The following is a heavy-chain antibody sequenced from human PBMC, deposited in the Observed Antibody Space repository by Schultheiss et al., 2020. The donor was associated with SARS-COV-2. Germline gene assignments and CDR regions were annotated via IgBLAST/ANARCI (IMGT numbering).Heavy chain of an antibody. CDR2: ISYDGSNK. V-gene: IGHV3-30*03. Sequence: LRLSCAASGFTFSSYGMHWVRQAPGKGLEWVAVISYDGSNKYYADSVKGRFTISRDNSKNTLYLQMNSLRPEDTAVYYCVRDYYGIDYWGQGILVTVSS. CDR3: VRDYYGIDY. CDR1: GFTFSSYG. J-gene: IGHJ4*02. D-gene: IGHD3-22*01.